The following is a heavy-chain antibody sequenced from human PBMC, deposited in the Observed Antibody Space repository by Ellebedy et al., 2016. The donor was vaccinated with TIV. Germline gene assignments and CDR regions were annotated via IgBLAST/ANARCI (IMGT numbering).Heavy chain of an antibody. Sequence: MPSETLSLTCAVYGVSFSGYYWGWIRQPPGKGPEWNGEINHNGSTNYNPSLKSRVTILVDMSKNQFSLNLSSVTAADTAVYYCARGIYGSGTIDYWGQGTLVTVSS. CDR2: INHNGST. CDR3: ARGIYGSGTIDY. V-gene: IGHV4-34*01. CDR1: GVSFSGYY. D-gene: IGHD3-10*01. J-gene: IGHJ4*02.